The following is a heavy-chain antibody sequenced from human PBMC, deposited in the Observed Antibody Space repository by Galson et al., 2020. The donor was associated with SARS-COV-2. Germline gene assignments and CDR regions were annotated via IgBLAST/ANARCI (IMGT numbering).Heavy chain of an antibody. CDR2: ISYDGSNK. Sequence: GGSLRLSCAASGFTFSSYAMHWVRQAPGKGLEWVAVISYDGSNKYYADSVKGRFTISRDNSKNTLYLQMNSLRAEDTAVYYCARDQSITIFGVPDYYYYGMDVWGQGTTVTVSS. CDR3: ARDQSITIFGVPDYYYYGMDV. J-gene: IGHJ6*02. D-gene: IGHD3-3*01. CDR1: GFTFSSYA. V-gene: IGHV3-30*04.